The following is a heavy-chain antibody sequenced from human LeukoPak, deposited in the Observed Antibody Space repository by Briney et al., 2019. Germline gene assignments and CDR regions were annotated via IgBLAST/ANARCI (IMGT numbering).Heavy chain of an antibody. V-gene: IGHV3-33*01. CDR1: GFTFSAYG. Sequence: AGGSLRLSCAASGFTFSAYGMHWVRQAPGKGLEWVAVIFYDGSNKYYTDSVKGRFTISRGNSKNTPYLQMNSLRAEDTAVYYCARESSSWYYFDYWGQGTLVTVSS. J-gene: IGHJ4*02. CDR3: ARESSSWYYFDY. CDR2: IFYDGSNK. D-gene: IGHD6-13*01.